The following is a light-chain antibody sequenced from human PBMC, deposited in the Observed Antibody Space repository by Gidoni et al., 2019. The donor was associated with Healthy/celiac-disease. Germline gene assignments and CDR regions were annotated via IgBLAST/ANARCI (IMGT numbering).Light chain of an antibody. CDR1: SSDVGSYNL. CDR2: EGS. V-gene: IGLV2-23*01. J-gene: IGLJ1*01. Sequence: QSARTHPASVSGSLGQPITISCTGTSSDVGSYNLVPWYQQHPGKAPKLMIYEGSKRPSGVSNRFSGSKSGNTASLTISGLQAEDEADYYCCSYAGSSTFVFGTGTKVTVL. CDR3: CSYAGSSTFV.